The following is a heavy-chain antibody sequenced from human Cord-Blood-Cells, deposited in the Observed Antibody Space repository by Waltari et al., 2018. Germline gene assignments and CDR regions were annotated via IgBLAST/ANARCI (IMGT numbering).Heavy chain of an antibody. V-gene: IGHV4-59*01. D-gene: IGHD3-3*01. J-gene: IGHJ3*02. CDR1: GGSISSYY. CDR3: ARGGAEYDFWSGYYMGAFDI. Sequence: QVQLQESGPGLVKPSETLSLTCTVSGGSISSYYWSWLRQPPGKGLEWIGYIYYSGSTNYNPSLKSRVTISVDTSKNQFSLKLSSVTAADTAVYYCARGGAEYDFWSGYYMGAFDIWGQGTMVTVSS. CDR2: IYYSGST.